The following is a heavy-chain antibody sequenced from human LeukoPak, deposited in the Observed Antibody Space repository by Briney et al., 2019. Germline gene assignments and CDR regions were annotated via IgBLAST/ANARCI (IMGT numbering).Heavy chain of an antibody. CDR2: VDPSDSYT. CDR1: GYNFTSYW. J-gene: IGHJ4*02. Sequence: GESLQISCKGFGYNFTSYWISWVRQMPGKGLEWVGRVDPSDSYTNYSPSFQGHVTISADKSITTAYLQWSSLKASDTAMYYCARLRDGSIDYWGQGTLVTVSS. CDR3: ARLRDGSIDY. V-gene: IGHV5-10-1*01.